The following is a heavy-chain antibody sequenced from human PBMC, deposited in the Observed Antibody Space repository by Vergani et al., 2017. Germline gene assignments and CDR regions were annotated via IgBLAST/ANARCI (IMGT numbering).Heavy chain of an antibody. Sequence: EVMLVQSGAEVKKPGASLKISCKYSESSFISNEIAWVRQLSGKGLQWMGNINPIDSKIAYSPSFQGQAIMSLDKSITTAYLQWRSLKASDTAIYYCTGHVPGGDGACLHFDHWGQGTQVTVSS. V-gene: IGHV5-51*01. CDR1: ESSFISNE. CDR3: TGHVPGGDGACLHFDH. D-gene: IGHD2-21*01. CDR2: INPIDSKI. J-gene: IGHJ4*02.